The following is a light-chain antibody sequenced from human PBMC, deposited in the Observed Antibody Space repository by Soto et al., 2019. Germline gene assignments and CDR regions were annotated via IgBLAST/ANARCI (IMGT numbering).Light chain of an antibody. CDR2: DAY. CDR3: QQRHMWPIT. J-gene: IGKJ5*01. Sequence: EIVFSQSPGTLALSLGERATLSGRASQSFRGLLAWYQQKPGQAPRLLIYDAYNRATGIPPRFSGSGSGTDFTLTISSLEPEDSAVYYCQQRHMWPITFGQGTRLEIK. CDR1: QSFRGL. V-gene: IGKV3-11*01.